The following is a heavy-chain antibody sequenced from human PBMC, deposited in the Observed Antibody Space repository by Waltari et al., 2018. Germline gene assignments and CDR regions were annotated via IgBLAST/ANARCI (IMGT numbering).Heavy chain of an antibody. CDR3: ARDPSNYYDSSGYSVFDY. Sequence: QLQLQESGPGLVTPSETLSLTCTVSGGSISSSSYYWGWIRQPPGKGLEWIGSIYYSGSTYYNPSLKSRVTISVDTSKNQFSLKLSSVTAADTAVYYCARDPSNYYDSSGYSVFDYRGQGTLVTVSS. V-gene: IGHV4-39*07. D-gene: IGHD3-22*01. CDR2: IYYSGST. J-gene: IGHJ4*02. CDR1: GGSISSSSYY.